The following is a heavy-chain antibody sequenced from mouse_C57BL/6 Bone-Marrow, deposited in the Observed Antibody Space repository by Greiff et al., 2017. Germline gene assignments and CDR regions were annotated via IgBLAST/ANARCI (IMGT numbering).Heavy chain of an antibody. V-gene: IGHV1-18*01. CDR3: AMGYDGWFAY. CDR1: GYTFTDYN. J-gene: IGHJ3*01. CDR2: INPNNGGT. Sequence: VQLQQSGPELVKPGASVKIPCKASGYTFTDYNMDWVKQSHGKSLEWIGDINPNNGGTIYNQKFKSKATLTVDQSSSTAYMALRSLTCEDTAVFYCAMGYDGWFAYWGQGTMVTVSA. D-gene: IGHD2-2*01.